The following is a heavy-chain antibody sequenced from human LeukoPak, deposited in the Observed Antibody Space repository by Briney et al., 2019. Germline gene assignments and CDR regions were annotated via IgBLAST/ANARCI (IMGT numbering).Heavy chain of an antibody. CDR2: ISYDGSNK. D-gene: IGHD3-10*01. J-gene: IGHJ4*02. V-gene: IGHV3-30*03. CDR3: ARLVRGVSFDY. Sequence: GRSLRLSCAASGFTFSSYGMHWVRQAPGKGLEWVAVISYDGSNKYYADSVKGRFTISRDNSKNTLYLQMNSLRAEDTAVYYCARLVRGVSFDYWGRGTLVTVSS. CDR1: GFTFSSYG.